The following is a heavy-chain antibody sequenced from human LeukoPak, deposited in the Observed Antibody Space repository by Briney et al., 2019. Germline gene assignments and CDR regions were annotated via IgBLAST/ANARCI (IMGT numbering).Heavy chain of an antibody. Sequence: SETLSLTCTVSGGSVSSGSYYWSWIRQPPGKGLEWIGYIYYSGSTNYNPSLKSRVTISVDTSKNQFSLKLSSVTAADTAVYYCARDRSVGATNSIYYYGMDVWGQGTTVTVSS. J-gene: IGHJ6*02. CDR3: ARDRSVGATNSIYYYGMDV. D-gene: IGHD1-26*01. CDR2: IYYSGST. CDR1: GGSVSSGSYY. V-gene: IGHV4-61*01.